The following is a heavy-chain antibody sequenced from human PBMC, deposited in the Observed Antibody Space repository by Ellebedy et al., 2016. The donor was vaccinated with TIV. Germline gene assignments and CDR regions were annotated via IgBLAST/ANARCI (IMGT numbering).Heavy chain of an antibody. D-gene: IGHD1-7*01. J-gene: IGHJ4*02. CDR1: GFTFSNYW. CDR3: AKLARQLDY. Sequence: GESLKISCAASGFTFSNYWMTWVRQAPGKGLEWVANIKQDGSDKYYVDSVKGRFTISRDNAKNSLYLQMNSLRAKDTAVYYCAKLARQLDYWGQGTLVTVSS. V-gene: IGHV3-7*01. CDR2: IKQDGSDK.